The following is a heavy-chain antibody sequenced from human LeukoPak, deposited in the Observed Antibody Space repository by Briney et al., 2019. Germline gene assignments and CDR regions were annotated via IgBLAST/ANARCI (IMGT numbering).Heavy chain of an antibody. CDR3: ASSLPLGYCSSTSCPPAY. Sequence: ASVKVSCKVSGYTLTELSMHWVRQAPGKGLEGMGGFDPEDGETIYAQKFQGRVTMTEDTSTDTAYMELSSLRSEDTAVYYCASSLPLGYCSSTSCPPAYRGQGTLVTVSS. J-gene: IGHJ4*02. CDR2: FDPEDGET. D-gene: IGHD2-2*01. CDR1: GYTLTELS. V-gene: IGHV1-24*01.